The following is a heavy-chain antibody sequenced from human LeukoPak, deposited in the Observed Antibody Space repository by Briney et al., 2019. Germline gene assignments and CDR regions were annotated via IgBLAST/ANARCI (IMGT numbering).Heavy chain of an antibody. J-gene: IGHJ4*02. D-gene: IGHD3-10*01. Sequence: GGSLRLSCLGTGFIFSNDAMAWVRQAPGKGLEWVLGISGSGDTKYYADSMKGRFTISRDNSKNTLYLEINSLRVEDTAVYYCAKDRGRMWVQEASWGQGTLVTVSS. CDR1: GFIFSNDA. CDR2: ISGSGDTK. CDR3: AKDRGRMWVQEAS. V-gene: IGHV3-23*01.